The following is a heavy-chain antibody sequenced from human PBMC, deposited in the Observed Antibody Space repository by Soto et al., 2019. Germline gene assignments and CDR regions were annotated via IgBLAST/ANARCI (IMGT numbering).Heavy chain of an antibody. D-gene: IGHD5-12*01. CDR1: GGSVNNNF. CDR2: IYSSGST. CDR3: ARGGWLRGSYWFDP. V-gene: IGHV4-59*02. J-gene: IGHJ5*02. Sequence: QVQLQESGPGLVKSSETLSLTCTVSGGSVNNNFWSWIRQPPGKGLEWLAYIYSSGSTTYNPSLKSRFTISIDTSKNQSSRKVNSVTAADTAVYFCARGGWLRGSYWFDPWGQGALVTVSS.